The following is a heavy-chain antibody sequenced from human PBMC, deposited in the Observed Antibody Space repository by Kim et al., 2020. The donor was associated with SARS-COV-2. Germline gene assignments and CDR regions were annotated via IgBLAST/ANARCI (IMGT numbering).Heavy chain of an antibody. Sequence: SETLSLTCTVSGGSISSYYWSWIRQPPGKGLEWIGYIYYSGSTNYNPSLKSRVTISVDTSKNQFSLKLSSVTAADTAVYYCARSDGYNSPFDYWGQGTLVTVSS. V-gene: IGHV4-59*13. J-gene: IGHJ4*02. CDR2: IYYSGST. CDR3: ARSDGYNSPFDY. D-gene: IGHD5-12*01. CDR1: GGSISSYY.